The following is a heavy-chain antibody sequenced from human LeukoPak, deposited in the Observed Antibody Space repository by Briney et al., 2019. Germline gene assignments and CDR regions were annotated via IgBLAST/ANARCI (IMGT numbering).Heavy chain of an antibody. D-gene: IGHD3-22*01. CDR1: GLTFSSYA. Sequence: GGSLRLSCAGSGLTFSSYAMSWVRQAPGKGLEWVSAISGSGGTTYYADSVKGRFAISRDNSKNTLYLQMNSLRAEDTAVYYCAKDTSGSYFTGDYWGQGTLVTVSS. CDR3: AKDTSGSYFTGDY. V-gene: IGHV3-23*01. J-gene: IGHJ4*02. CDR2: ISGSGGTT.